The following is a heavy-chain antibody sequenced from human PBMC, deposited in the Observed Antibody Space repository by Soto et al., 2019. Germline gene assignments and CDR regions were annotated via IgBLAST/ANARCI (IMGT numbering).Heavy chain of an antibody. CDR3: YYDSSGYYNYYYYGMDV. Sequence: GGSLRLSCAASGFTFSSYGMHWVRQAPGKGLEWVAVISYDGSNKYYADSVKGRFTISGDNSKNTLYLQMNSLRAEDTAVYYCYYDSSGYYNYYYYGMDVWGQGTTVTVSS. J-gene: IGHJ6*02. V-gene: IGHV3-30*03. CDR1: GFTFSSYG. D-gene: IGHD3-22*01. CDR2: ISYDGSNK.